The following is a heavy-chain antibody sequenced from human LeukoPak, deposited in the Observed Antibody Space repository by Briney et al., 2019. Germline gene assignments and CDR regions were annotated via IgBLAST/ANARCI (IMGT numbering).Heavy chain of an antibody. V-gene: IGHV5-51*01. CDR3: ARLRYCSSTSCYVWFDP. J-gene: IGHJ5*02. D-gene: IGHD2-2*01. CDR2: IYPGDSDT. Sequence: GEPLKISCKGSGYSFTSYWIGWVRQMPGKGLEWMGIIYPGDSDTRYSPSFQGQVTISADKSISTAYLQWSSLKASDTAMYYCARLRYCSSTSCYVWFDPWGQGTLVTVSS. CDR1: GYSFTSYW.